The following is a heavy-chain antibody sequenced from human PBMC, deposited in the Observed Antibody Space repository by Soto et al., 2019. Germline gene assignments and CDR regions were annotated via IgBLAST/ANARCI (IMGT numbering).Heavy chain of an antibody. D-gene: IGHD6-13*01. J-gene: IGHJ4*02. Sequence: KPSETLSLTCTVSGGSVSSGSYYWSWIRQPPGKGLEWIGYIYYSGSTNYNPSLKSRVTISVDTSKNQFSLKLSSVTAADTAVYCCASASIAAAGTGGYFDYWGQGTLVTVSS. CDR1: GGSVSSGSYY. V-gene: IGHV4-61*01. CDR3: ASASIAAAGTGGYFDY. CDR2: IYYSGST.